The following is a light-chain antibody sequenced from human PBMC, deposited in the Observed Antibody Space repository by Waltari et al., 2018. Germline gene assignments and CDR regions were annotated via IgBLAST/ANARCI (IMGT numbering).Light chain of an antibody. Sequence: DIQMTQSPSSLSASVGDRVTITCRASQTIRNYLNWYQHKPGKAPHLLIYAASSLQSGVPSRFSGSGSGTDFTLTISSVQPEDSGIYYCQRSYTTPFMYNCGQGTKLEIK. CDR1: QTIRNY. V-gene: IGKV1-39*01. CDR3: QRSYTTPFMYN. J-gene: IGKJ2*01. CDR2: AAS.